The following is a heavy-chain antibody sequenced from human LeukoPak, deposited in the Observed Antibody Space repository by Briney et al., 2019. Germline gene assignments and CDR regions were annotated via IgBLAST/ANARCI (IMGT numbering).Heavy chain of an antibody. Sequence: SETLSLTCTVSGGSISSGSYYWSWIRQPAGKGLEWIGRIYTSGSTNYSPSLKSRVTISVATSKNQFSLKLSSVSAADTAVYYCARAYGGNSVNYYYYMDVWGKGTTVTASS. CDR1: GGSISSGSYY. D-gene: IGHD4-23*01. CDR3: ARAYGGNSVNYYYYMDV. CDR2: IYTSGST. V-gene: IGHV4-61*02. J-gene: IGHJ6*03.